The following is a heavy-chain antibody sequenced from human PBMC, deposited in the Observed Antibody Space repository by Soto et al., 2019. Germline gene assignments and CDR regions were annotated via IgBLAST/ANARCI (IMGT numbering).Heavy chain of an antibody. CDR2: ISGSGGST. CDR1: GFTFSSYA. J-gene: IGHJ4*02. D-gene: IGHD1-26*01. V-gene: IGHV3-23*01. CDR3: AKVKWELLPAHLFFDY. Sequence: QTGGSLRLSCAGSGFTFSSYAMSWVRQAPGKGLEWVSAISGSGGSTYYADSVKGRFTISRDNSKNTLYLQMNSLRAEDTAVYYCAKVKWELLPAHLFFDYWGQGTLVTVSS.